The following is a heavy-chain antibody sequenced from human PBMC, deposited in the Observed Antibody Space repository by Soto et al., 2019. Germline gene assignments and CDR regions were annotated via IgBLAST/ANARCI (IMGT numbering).Heavy chain of an antibody. Sequence: QVQLVQSGAEVKKPGASVKLSCRTSGYTFTHYYIHWVRQAPGQGLEWLGIINPASGNTNYAQEFQGRVTLTMDTSTTTVYMELSGLRAEDTAIFYCARDLAAGEHWGQGTLVTVSS. CDR2: INPASGNT. D-gene: IGHD6-25*01. V-gene: IGHV1-46*01. J-gene: IGHJ1*01. CDR3: ARDLAAGEH. CDR1: GYTFTHYY.